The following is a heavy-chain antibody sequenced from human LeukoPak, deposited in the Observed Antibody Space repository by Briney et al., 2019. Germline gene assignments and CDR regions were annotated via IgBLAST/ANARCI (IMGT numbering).Heavy chain of an antibody. CDR3: AKGLGDYDDFRLGF. V-gene: IGHV3-7*01. CDR1: GFTFSSYW. Sequence: GGSLRLSCAASGFTFSSYWISWVRQAPGKGLEWVANIKQDGSEKYYADSVKGRFTVSRDNSKNTLYLHMNSLRVEDTAVYYCAKGLGDYDDFRLGFWGQGTLVTVSS. J-gene: IGHJ4*02. CDR2: IKQDGSEK. D-gene: IGHD4-17*01.